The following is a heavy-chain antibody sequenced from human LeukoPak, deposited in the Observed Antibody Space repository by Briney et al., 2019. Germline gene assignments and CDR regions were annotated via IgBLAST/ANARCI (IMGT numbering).Heavy chain of an antibody. V-gene: IGHV4-38-2*02. D-gene: IGHD3-10*01. J-gene: IGHJ4*02. CDR1: GYSISSGYY. CDR2: IYHSGST. CDR3: ARDQGSGSYDY. Sequence: SETLSLTCTVSGYSISSGYYWGWIRQPPGKGLEWIGSIYHSGSTYYNPSLKSRVTISVDTSKNQFSLKLSSVTAADTAVYYCARDQGSGSYDYWGQGTLVTVSS.